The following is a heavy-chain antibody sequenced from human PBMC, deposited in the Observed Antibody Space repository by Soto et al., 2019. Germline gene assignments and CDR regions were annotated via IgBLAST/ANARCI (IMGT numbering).Heavy chain of an antibody. J-gene: IGHJ4*02. D-gene: IGHD5-18*01. CDR2: ISYDGSNK. CDR3: ARDTAVAKPSYYFDY. CDR1: GFTFSNYA. V-gene: IGHV3-30-3*01. Sequence: QVQLVESGGGVVQPGRSLRLSCAASGFTFSNYAMHWVRQAPGKGLEWVAVISYDGSNKYYADSVKGRFTTSRDNSRNTLYLKMDSLRVEDTAIYYCARDTAVAKPSYYFDYWGQGTLVTGSS.